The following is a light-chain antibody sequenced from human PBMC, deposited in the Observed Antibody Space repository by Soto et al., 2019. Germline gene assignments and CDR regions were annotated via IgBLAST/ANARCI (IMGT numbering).Light chain of an antibody. CDR3: QQYGTSPYT. CDR1: QSVSSSY. CDR2: GAS. Sequence: EIVLTQSPGTLSLSPGERATLPCRASQSVSSSYLAWYQQKPGQAPRLLIYGASSRATGIPDRFSGSGSGTDFTLTISRLEPEDFAVYYCQQYGTSPYTFGQGTKLAIK. V-gene: IGKV3-20*01. J-gene: IGKJ2*01.